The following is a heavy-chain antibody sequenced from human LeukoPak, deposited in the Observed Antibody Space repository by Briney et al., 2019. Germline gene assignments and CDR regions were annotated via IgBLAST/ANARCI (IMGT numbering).Heavy chain of an antibody. CDR3: AKGRGYSYGIDY. Sequence: GGSLRLSCAASGFTFSSYAMNWVRQAPGKGLEWVSAISGSGGSTYYADSVKGRFTISRDNSKNTLYLQMNSLRAEDTAVYYCAKGRGYSYGIDYWGQGTLVTVSS. CDR1: GFTFSSYA. V-gene: IGHV3-23*01. CDR2: ISGSGGST. J-gene: IGHJ4*02. D-gene: IGHD5-18*01.